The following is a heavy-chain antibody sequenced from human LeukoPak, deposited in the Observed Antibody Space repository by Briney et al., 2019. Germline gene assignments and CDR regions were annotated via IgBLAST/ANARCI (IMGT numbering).Heavy chain of an antibody. CDR2: ISSSSSTI. J-gene: IGHJ4*02. V-gene: IGHV3-48*01. Sequence: GGSLRLSCAASGFTFSSYSMNWVRQAPGKGLEWVSYISSSSSTIYYADAVKGRFTISRDNAKNSLYLQMNSLRAEDTAVYYCARDREAYDFWSGYTQALIDYWGQGTLVTVSS. CDR3: ARDREAYDFWSGYTQALIDY. D-gene: IGHD3-3*01. CDR1: GFTFSSYS.